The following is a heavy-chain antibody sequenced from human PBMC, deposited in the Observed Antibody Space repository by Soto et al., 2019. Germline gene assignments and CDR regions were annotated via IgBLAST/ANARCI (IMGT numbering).Heavy chain of an antibody. Sequence: QITLKESGPTLLRPTQTLTLTCTFSGFSLSTSGVGVGWIRQPPGKALEWLAVIHWDDDHRYSPSLKTRLTTTKNTSKNQVVLTMTKLDPADTATYYCAREVYSSTYFDSWGQGTLVTVSS. CDR3: AREVYSSTYFDS. D-gene: IGHD6-13*01. CDR2: IHWDDDH. V-gene: IGHV2-5*02. J-gene: IGHJ4*02. CDR1: GFSLSTSGVG.